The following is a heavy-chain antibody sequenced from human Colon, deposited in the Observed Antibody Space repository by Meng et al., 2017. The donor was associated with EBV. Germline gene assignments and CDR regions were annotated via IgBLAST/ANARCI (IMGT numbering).Heavy chain of an antibody. V-gene: IGHV4-39*07. CDR1: GGSITSSDFF. CDR3: ARDGNKDGDSNY. CDR2: IDYTGSP. Sequence: PQLQCSDPGSVKPSETRSLMCTVSGGSITSSDFFWGWIRQPPGKGLEWIGNIDYTGSPSYNPSLKSRVTISLDTSKNQFSLKLSSVTAADTAVYFCARDGNKDGDSNYWGQGTLVTVSS. J-gene: IGHJ4*02. D-gene: IGHD4-17*01.